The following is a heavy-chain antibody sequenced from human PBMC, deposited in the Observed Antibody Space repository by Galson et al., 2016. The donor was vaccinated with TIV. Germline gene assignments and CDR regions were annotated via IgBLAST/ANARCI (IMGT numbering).Heavy chain of an antibody. Sequence: SLRLSCAASGFKFSSYVLHWVRQAPGKGLEWVALISYDGSTKKYADSVKGRFTISIDTSKNTLSLQMNSLRADDTAAYYCATSISTSGAFDYWGQGTLVTVSA. V-gene: IGHV3-30*07. CDR3: ATSISTSGAFDY. CDR1: GFKFSSYV. CDR2: ISYDGSTK. J-gene: IGHJ4*02. D-gene: IGHD5-12*01.